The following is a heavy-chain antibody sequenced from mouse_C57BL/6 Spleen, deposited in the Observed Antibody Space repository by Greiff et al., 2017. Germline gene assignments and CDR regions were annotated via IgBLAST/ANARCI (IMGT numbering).Heavy chain of an antibody. CDR3: ARWAQATDY. V-gene: IGHV1-50*01. Sequence: VQLQQPGPELVKPGASVKLSCKASGYTFTSYWMKWVKQRPGQGLEWIGEIDPSDSHTNYNQKFKGKATLTVDTSSSTAYMQLSSLTSEDTAVYYGARWAQATDYWGQGTSVTVSS. CDR1: GYTFTSYW. CDR2: IDPSDSHT. D-gene: IGHD3-2*02. J-gene: IGHJ4*01.